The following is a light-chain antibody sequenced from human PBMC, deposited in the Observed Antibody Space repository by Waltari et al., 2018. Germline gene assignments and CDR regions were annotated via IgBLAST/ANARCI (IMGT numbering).Light chain of an antibody. CDR1: SSNLGAGYD. V-gene: IGLV1-40*01. CDR3: QSYDSSLTAWV. CDR2: VNT. J-gene: IGLJ3*02. Sequence: QSVLTQPPSVSGAPGQRVTISCTGSSSNLGAGYDVHWYQQLPGTVPKLLTYVNTNRPSGVPDRISASKSGTLASLAITGLQAEDEADYYCQSYDSSLTAWVFGGGTKLTVL.